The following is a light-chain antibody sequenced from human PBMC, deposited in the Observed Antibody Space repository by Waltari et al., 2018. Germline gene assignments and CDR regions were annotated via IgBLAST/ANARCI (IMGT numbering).Light chain of an antibody. J-gene: IGKJ1*01. Sequence: SCRASQSFSRTLAWYQQKPGQAPRLLIYAASTRATGIPDRFSGSGSGTDFSLTISRLEPEDFAVYYCQHYVRLPATFGQGTKVEIK. CDR1: QSFSRT. CDR2: AAS. V-gene: IGKV3-20*01. CDR3: QHYVRLPAT.